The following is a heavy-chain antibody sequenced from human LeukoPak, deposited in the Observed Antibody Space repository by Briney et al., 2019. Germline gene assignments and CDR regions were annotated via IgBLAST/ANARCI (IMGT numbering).Heavy chain of an antibody. D-gene: IGHD5-18*01. J-gene: IGHJ6*03. CDR1: GYTFPSYW. Sequence: GESLKISCKASGYTFPSYWIGWVRQLPGKGLEWMGIIYPGIGDSDIRYSPSFQGQVSISADKSISTAYLQWTSLKASDTAMYYCARLAYTSGYYYYMDVWGKGTTVTVSS. V-gene: IGHV5-51*01. CDR3: ARLAYTSGYYYYMDV. CDR2: IYPGIGDSDI.